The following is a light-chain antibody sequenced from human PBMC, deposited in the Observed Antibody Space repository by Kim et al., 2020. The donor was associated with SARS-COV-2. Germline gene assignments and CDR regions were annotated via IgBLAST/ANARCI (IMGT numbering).Light chain of an antibody. CDR3: MQSLQTPYT. CDR2: LGS. V-gene: IGKV2-28*01. J-gene: IGKJ2*01. CDR1: QSLLHSNGYNY. Sequence: DIVMTQSPLSLPVTPGEPASISCRSSQSLLHSNGYNYLDWYLQKPGQSPQLLIYLGSNRASGVPDRFSGSGSGTDFTLKISRVEAKDVGVYYCMQSLQTPYTLGQGPKLEI.